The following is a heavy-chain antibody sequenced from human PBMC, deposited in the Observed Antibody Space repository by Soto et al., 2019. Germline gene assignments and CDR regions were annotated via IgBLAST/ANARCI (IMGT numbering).Heavy chain of an antibody. Sequence: SGPTLVNPTQTLTLTCTFSGFSLTSTGVGVGWIRQPPGKALEWLALIYWNDDTYYSPSLKSRRTITKDTSKNQVVLTVTNMDPVDTATYYCAHRRHYCSGASCYVWFDPWGQGTLVTVSS. J-gene: IGHJ5*02. V-gene: IGHV2-5*01. CDR2: IYWNDDT. CDR3: AHRRHYCSGASCYVWFDP. D-gene: IGHD2-15*01. CDR1: GFSLTSTGVG.